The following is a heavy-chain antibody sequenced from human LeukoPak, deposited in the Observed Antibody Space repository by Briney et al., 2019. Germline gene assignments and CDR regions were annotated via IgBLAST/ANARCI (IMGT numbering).Heavy chain of an antibody. CDR1: GGTNYA. Sequence: ASVKVSCKVSGGTNYALSWVRQAPGQGLEWMGGIIPILDVANSAPKFQGRVTFTADKSTNTAYMELSRLRSDDTAVYYCARLVHMITFGGVIGDLGAFDIWGQGTMVTVSS. CDR3: ARLVHMITFGGVIGDLGAFDI. J-gene: IGHJ3*02. CDR2: IIPILDVA. D-gene: IGHD3-16*02. V-gene: IGHV1-69*10.